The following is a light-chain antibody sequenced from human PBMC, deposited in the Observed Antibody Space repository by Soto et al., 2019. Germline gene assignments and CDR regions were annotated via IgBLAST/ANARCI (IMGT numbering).Light chain of an antibody. CDR1: QGISSW. Sequence: DIQMTQSPSSMSASVRDRVTLTCRASQGISSWLAWYQQKPGKAPKLLIHTASGLQSGVPSRFSGSGSGTDFTLTISSLQPEDFATYYCQQSYSSITVGQGTRLEIK. V-gene: IGKV1-12*01. CDR2: TAS. J-gene: IGKJ5*01. CDR3: QQSYSSIT.